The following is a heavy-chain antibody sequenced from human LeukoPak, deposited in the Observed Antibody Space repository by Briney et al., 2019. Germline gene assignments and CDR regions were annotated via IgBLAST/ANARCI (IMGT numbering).Heavy chain of an antibody. CDR3: ARARVPYAYYFDY. V-gene: IGHV4-59*01. Sequence: PSETLSLTCTVSGGSISPYYWSWIRQTPGKGLEWIGYIFYSGSTNYNPSLKSRVTISVDTSENQFSLKLTSVTPADTAVYYCARARVPYAYYFDYWGQGTLDTVSS. J-gene: IGHJ4*02. CDR2: IFYSGST. CDR1: GGSISPYY. D-gene: IGHD2-2*01.